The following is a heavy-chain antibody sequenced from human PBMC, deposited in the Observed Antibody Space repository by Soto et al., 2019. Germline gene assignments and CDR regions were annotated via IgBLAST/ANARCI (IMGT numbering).Heavy chain of an antibody. CDR2: IYSDAST. CDR3: ARVDTLTAGVHY. CDR1: GFTFSSYA. Sequence: GGSLRLSCAASGFTFSSYAMSWVRQAPGKGLEWVSLIYSDASTYYADSVKGRFTISRDNSKNTLFLQMNSLRAEDTAVYYCARVDTLTAGVHYWGLGTLVTVSS. J-gene: IGHJ4*02. D-gene: IGHD6-13*01. V-gene: IGHV3-23*03.